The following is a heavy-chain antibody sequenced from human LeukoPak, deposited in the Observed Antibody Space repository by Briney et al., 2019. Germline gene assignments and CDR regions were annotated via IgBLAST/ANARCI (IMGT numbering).Heavy chain of an antibody. CDR1: GGTFSSYW. V-gene: IGHV3-74*01. D-gene: IGHD5-18*01. J-gene: IGHJ3*02. CDR2: SNSDGSST. CDR3: ARDLTAHSYGYIEAFDI. Sequence: GGSLRLFCAASGGTFSSYWMHWVRQAPGRGLVWVSRSNSDGSSTSYADSVKGRFTISRDNAKNSLYLQMNSLRAEDTAVYYCARDLTAHSYGYIEAFDIWGQGTMVTVSS.